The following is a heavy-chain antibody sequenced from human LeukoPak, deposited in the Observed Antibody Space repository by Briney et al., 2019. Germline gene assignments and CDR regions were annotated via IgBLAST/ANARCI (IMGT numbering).Heavy chain of an antibody. Sequence: ASVKVSCKASGYTFTSYDINWVRQATGQGLEWMGWMNPNSGNTGYAQKFQGRVTMTEDTSTDTAYMELSSLRSEDTAVYYCATDLGYSSGWYWGQGTLVTVSS. D-gene: IGHD6-19*01. CDR1: GYTFTSYD. CDR3: ATDLGYSSGWY. J-gene: IGHJ4*02. V-gene: IGHV1-8*01. CDR2: MNPNSGNT.